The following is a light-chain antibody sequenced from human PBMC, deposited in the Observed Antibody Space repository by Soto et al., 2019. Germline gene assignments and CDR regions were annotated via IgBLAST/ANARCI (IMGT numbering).Light chain of an antibody. Sequence: IAMTQSPATLSVSPGERSTLSCRASQSVSSNLAWYKQTHGQAPRILIYGASTRATGIPARLSGSGSEKEFSLTLRALQPEDGATDYGQQLSRYQLTFGGGTKVDIK. CDR2: GAS. CDR1: QSVSSN. V-gene: IGKV3-15*01. CDR3: QQLSRYQLT. J-gene: IGKJ4*01.